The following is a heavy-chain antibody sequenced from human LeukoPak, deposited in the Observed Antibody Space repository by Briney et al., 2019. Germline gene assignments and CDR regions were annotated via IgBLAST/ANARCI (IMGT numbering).Heavy chain of an antibody. CDR1: GGSIGSFY. D-gene: IGHD2-15*01. Sequence: PSETLSLTCIVSGGSIGSFYWGWIRQPAGKGLEWIGHIYTTGRTSYSGSTYYNPSLRSRVTMSVDTPKKQFSLKLRSVTAADTAVYYCARDPLGYCSGGSCYPRGMDVWGLGTTVTVSS. V-gene: IGHV4-4*07. CDR3: ARDPLGYCSGGSCYPRGMDV. J-gene: IGHJ6*02. CDR2: IYTTGRTSYSGST.